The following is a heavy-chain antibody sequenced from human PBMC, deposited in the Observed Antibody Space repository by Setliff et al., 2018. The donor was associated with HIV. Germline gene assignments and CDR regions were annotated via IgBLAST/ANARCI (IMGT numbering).Heavy chain of an antibody. D-gene: IGHD6-6*01. CDR3: ARRYRIAARPKWFDP. Sequence: PSETLSLTCAVYGGSFSDYYWSWIRQPPGKGLEWMGEINHSGCTNYNPSLKSRVTISVDTSKNPFSLKLRSVTASDTAVYYFARRYRIAARPKWFDPWGQGTLVTVSS. CDR1: GGSFSDYY. CDR2: INHSGCT. J-gene: IGHJ5*02. V-gene: IGHV4-34*01.